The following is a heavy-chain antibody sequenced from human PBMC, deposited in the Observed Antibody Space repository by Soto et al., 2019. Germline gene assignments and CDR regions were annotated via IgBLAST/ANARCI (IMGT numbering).Heavy chain of an antibody. Sequence: QVQLQESGPGLVKPSETLSLTCTVSGDSISTYYWTWIRQSPGKGLEWIAFIYYGGSTNYNPSLKSRVTISVDTSKNKFSLKLNSVTAADTAVYYCARPGRDWGSLDYWGQGTLVTVSS. CDR3: ARPGRDWGSLDY. CDR1: GDSISTYY. J-gene: IGHJ4*02. CDR2: IYYGGST. V-gene: IGHV4-59*08. D-gene: IGHD7-27*01.